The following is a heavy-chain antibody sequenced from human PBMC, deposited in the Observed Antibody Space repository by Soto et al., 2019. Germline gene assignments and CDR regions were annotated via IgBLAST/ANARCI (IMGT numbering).Heavy chain of an antibody. CDR2: ISISGGTI. J-gene: IGHJ4*02. V-gene: IGHV3-11*01. CDR1: GFTFSDYY. Sequence: GGSLRLSCAASGFTFSDYYMSWIRQAPGKGLEWLSYISISGGTIYYADSVKGRFSISRDNAKNSLYLQLSSLRAEDTAVYFCARERARVFDSWGQGTLVTVSS. CDR3: ARERARVFDS.